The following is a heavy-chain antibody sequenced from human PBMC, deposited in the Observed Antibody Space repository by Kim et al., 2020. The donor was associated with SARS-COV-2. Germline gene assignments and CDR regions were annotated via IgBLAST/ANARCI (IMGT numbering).Heavy chain of an antibody. CDR1: GGSISSSSYY. J-gene: IGHJ6*02. D-gene: IGHD3-10*01. CDR3: ASALVRGVMVYYYYGMDV. V-gene: IGHV4-39*01. Sequence: SETLSLTCTVSGGSISSSSYYWGWIRQPPGKGLEWIGSIYYSGSTYYNPSLKSRVTISVDTSKNQFSLKLSSVTAADTAVYYCASALVRGVMVYYYYGMDVWGQGTTVTVSS. CDR2: IYYSGST.